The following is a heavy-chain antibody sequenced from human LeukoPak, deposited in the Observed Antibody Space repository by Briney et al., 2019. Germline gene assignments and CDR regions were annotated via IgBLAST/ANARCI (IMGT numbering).Heavy chain of an antibody. J-gene: IGHJ4*02. Sequence: GGSLRLSCAASGFTFSSYAMHWVRQAPGKGLEYVSAISSNGGSTYYANSVKGRFTISRDNSKNTLYLQMGSLRAEDMAVYYCARGETTVTTCDYWGQGTLVTVSS. V-gene: IGHV3-64*01. CDR2: ISSNGGST. CDR3: ARGETTVTTCDY. CDR1: GFTFSSYA. D-gene: IGHD4-11*01.